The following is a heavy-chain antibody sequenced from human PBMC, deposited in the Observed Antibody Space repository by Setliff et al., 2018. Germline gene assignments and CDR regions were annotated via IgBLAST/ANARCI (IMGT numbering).Heavy chain of an antibody. CDR1: GGSISSQD. V-gene: IGHV4-59*11. CDR3: ARENRYSSGWYSYYYGMDV. CDR2: MYHSGST. Sequence: SETLSLTCTVSGGSISSQDWSWIRQPPGKGLEWIGSMYHSGSTYYNPSLKSRVTISVDTSKNQFSLKLNYVTAADTAVYYCARENRYSSGWYSYYYGMDVWGQGTTVTVSS. D-gene: IGHD6-19*01. J-gene: IGHJ6*02.